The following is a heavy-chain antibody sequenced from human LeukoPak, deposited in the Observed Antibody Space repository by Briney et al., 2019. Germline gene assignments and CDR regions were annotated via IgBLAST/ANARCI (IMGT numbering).Heavy chain of an antibody. CDR3: ARDKGSGYDLAPPPYAFDI. CDR1: GGSISSYY. J-gene: IGHJ3*02. Sequence: SETLSLTCTVSGGSISSYYWSWIRQPPGKGLEWIGYIYYSGSTNYNPSLKSRVTISVDTSKNQFSLKLSSVTAADTAVYYCARDKGSGYDLAPPPYAFDIWGQGTMVTVSS. D-gene: IGHD5-12*01. CDR2: IYYSGST. V-gene: IGHV4-59*01.